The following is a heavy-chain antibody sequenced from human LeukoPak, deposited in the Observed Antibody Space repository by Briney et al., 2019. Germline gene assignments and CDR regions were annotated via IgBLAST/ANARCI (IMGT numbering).Heavy chain of an antibody. CDR2: IIPIFGTA. J-gene: IGHJ4*02. D-gene: IGHD5-12*01. CDR3: ARGGEYSGYDWNYFDN. Sequence: ASVKVSCKASGGTFSSYAISWVRQAPGQGLEWMGGIIPIFGTANYAQKFQGRVTITADESTSTAYMELSSLRSEDTAVYYCARGGEYSGYDWNYFDNWGQGTLVAVSS. V-gene: IGHV1-69*13. CDR1: GGTFSSYA.